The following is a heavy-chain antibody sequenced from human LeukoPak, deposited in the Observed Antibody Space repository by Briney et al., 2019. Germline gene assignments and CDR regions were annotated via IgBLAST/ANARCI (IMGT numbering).Heavy chain of an antibody. CDR3: ARDVGPRDQLPEYFQH. Sequence: GGSLRLSCAASGFTFSSYAMSWVRQAPGKGLEWVSIIGGGGGSTYYADSVKGRFTISRDNSKNTLDLQMNSLRAEDTAVYYCARDVGPRDQLPEYFQHWGQGTLVTVSS. CDR2: IGGGGGST. J-gene: IGHJ1*01. CDR1: GFTFSSYA. D-gene: IGHD2-2*01. V-gene: IGHV3-23*01.